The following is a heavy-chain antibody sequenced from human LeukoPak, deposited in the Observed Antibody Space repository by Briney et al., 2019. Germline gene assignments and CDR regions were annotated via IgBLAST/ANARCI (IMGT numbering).Heavy chain of an antibody. J-gene: IGHJ5*02. CDR3: ARDPRWIQLWDNWFDP. CDR2: IYHSGST. V-gene: IGHV4-4*02. Sequence: SETLSLTCAVSGGSISSSNWWSWVRRPPGKGLEWIGEIYHSGSTNYNPSLKSRVTISVDKSKNQFSLKLSSVTAADTAVYYCARDPRWIQLWDNWFDPWGQGTLVTVSS. CDR1: GGSISSSNW. D-gene: IGHD5-18*01.